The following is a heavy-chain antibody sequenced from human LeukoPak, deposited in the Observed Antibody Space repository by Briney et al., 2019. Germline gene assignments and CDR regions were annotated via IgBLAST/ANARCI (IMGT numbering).Heavy chain of an antibody. CDR1: GDSITSFY. CDR2: IYYGGST. V-gene: IGHV4-59*01. Sequence: SETLSLTCTVSGDSITSFYWSWIRQPPGKGLEWIGYIYYGGSTKYKPSLKSRVTISLDTSKNQFSLKLSSVTAADTAVYYCARGRVRDSSTWYFDYWGQGALVTVSS. CDR3: ARGRVRDSSTWYFDY. D-gene: IGHD3-22*01. J-gene: IGHJ4*02.